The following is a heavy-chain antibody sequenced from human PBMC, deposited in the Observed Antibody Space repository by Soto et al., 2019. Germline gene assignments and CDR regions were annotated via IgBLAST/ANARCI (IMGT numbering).Heavy chain of an antibody. CDR1: GYSISSGYY. V-gene: IGHV4-38-2*01. CDR2: IYHGGST. J-gene: IGHJ5*02. Sequence: PSETLSLTGAVSGYSISSGYYWGWLRQPPVKGLEWIGRIYHGGSTYYNPSLNSRVTLSIDMTNNHVSLILNPVTAADTAVYYCARVGPWVPYYYDSSPYTFENWFDPWGQGTLVTVSS. D-gene: IGHD3-22*01. CDR3: ARVGPWVPYYYDSSPYTFENWFDP.